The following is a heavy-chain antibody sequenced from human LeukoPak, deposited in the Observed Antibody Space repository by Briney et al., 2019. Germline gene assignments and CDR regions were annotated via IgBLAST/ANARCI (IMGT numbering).Heavy chain of an antibody. CDR1: GYSFTGYS. CDR2: INPKSGAT. D-gene: IGHD3-16*01. J-gene: IGHJ4*02. V-gene: IGHV1-2*02. Sequence: GASVKVSCKASGYSFTGYSIYWVRQAPGQALEWMGWINPKSGATNYAQRFQGRVTMTSDTSIATAYMELSSLRSDDTAVYRCRRDRPLGAGWGQGTLVTVSS. CDR3: RRDRPLGAG.